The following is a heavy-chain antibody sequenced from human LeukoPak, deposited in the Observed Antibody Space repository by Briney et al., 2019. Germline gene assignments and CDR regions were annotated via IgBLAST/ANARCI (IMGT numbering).Heavy chain of an antibody. CDR1: GGSVSSGSYY. Sequence: SETLSLTCTVSGGSVSSGSYYWSWIRQPPGKGLEWIGYIYYSGSTNYNPSLKSRVTISVDTSKNQFSLKLSSVTAADTAVYYCARAGPLSYYFDYWGQGTLVTVSS. J-gene: IGHJ4*02. D-gene: IGHD3-16*01. CDR3: ARAGPLSYYFDY. CDR2: IYYSGST. V-gene: IGHV4-61*01.